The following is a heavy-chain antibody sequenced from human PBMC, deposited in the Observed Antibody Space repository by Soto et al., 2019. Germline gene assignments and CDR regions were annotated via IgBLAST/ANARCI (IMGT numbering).Heavy chain of an antibody. Sequence: EVQLLESGGAVVQPGVSLSLSCAASGFTYNNYAMGWVRQAPGKGLEWVSAISSSGYSAYYADSVKGRFTISRDNSRNTMFLQMNKLSAEDPAVYYCAKGSVVVAAKFDSWGQGTQVTVSS. CDR3: AKGSVVVAAKFDS. CDR1: GFTYNNYA. CDR2: ISSSGYSA. D-gene: IGHD2-21*02. J-gene: IGHJ4*02. V-gene: IGHV3-23*01.